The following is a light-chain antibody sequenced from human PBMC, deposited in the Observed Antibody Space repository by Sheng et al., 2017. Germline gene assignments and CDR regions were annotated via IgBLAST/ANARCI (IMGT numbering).Light chain of an antibody. CDR1: SSDVGAYNY. Sequence: QSALTQPASVSGSPGQSITISCTGTSSDVGAYNYVSWYQQYPGEAPKLMIYDVSNRPSGVSYRFSGSKSGNTASLTISGLQAEDEADYYCSSYRSDNTLVFGGGTKLAVL. CDR2: DVS. CDR3: SSYRSDNTLV. V-gene: IGLV2-14*01. J-gene: IGLJ2*01.